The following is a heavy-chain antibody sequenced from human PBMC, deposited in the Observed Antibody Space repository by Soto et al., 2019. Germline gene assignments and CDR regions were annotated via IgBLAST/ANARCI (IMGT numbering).Heavy chain of an antibody. D-gene: IGHD3-10*01. CDR3: GSGLYYYYYIDV. CDR2: IIPILGIA. Sequence: QVQLVQSGAEVKKPGSSVKVSCKASGGTFSSYTISWVRQAPGQGLEWMGRIIPILGIANYAQKFQGRVTITADKSTGTAYMELSSMRAEDTAVYDCGSGLYYYYYIDVWVKGTTVAVSS. J-gene: IGHJ6*03. CDR1: GGTFSSYT. V-gene: IGHV1-69*02.